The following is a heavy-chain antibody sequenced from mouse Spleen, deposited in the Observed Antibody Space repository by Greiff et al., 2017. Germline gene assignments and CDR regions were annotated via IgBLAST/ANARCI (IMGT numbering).Heavy chain of an antibody. Sequence: QVQLKQSGAELVRPGASVTLSCKASGYTFTDYEMHWVKQTPVHGLEWIGAIDPETGGTAYNQKFKGKAILTADKSSSTAYMELRSLTSEDSAVYYCTRSDYDVPHYWGQGTTLTVSS. CDR1: GYTFTDYE. J-gene: IGHJ2*01. V-gene: IGHV1-15*01. CDR3: TRSDYDVPHY. D-gene: IGHD2-4*01. CDR2: IDPETGGT.